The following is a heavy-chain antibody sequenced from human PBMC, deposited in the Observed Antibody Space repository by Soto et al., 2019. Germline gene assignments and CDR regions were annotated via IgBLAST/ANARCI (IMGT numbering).Heavy chain of an antibody. D-gene: IGHD6-19*01. J-gene: IGHJ4*02. V-gene: IGHV1-2*02. Sequence: GASVKVSCKASGYTFTGYYVHWVRQAPGQGLEWMGWINPNSGGTNYAQKFQGRVTMTRDTSISTAYMELSRLRSDDTAVYYCARASLTVAGSLDYWSQGTLVTVSS. CDR3: ARASLTVAGSLDY. CDR1: GYTFTGYY. CDR2: INPNSGGT.